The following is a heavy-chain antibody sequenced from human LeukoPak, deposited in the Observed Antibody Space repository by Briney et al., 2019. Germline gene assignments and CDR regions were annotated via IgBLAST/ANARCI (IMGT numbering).Heavy chain of an antibody. CDR3: ARERGGLCSGTTCYKAFDI. D-gene: IGHD2-2*01. V-gene: IGHV3-7*01. Sequence: GGSLRLSCAASGFTFGSYWMSWVRQAPGKGLEWVANIKQDGGENHYVGSVKGRFTISRDNAKNSLDLQMSSLRAEDTAVYYCARERGGLCSGTTCYKAFDIWGQGTMVTVSS. J-gene: IGHJ3*02. CDR2: IKQDGGEN. CDR1: GFTFGSYW.